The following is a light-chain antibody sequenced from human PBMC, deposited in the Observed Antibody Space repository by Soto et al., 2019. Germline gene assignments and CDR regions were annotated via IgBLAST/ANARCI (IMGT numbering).Light chain of an antibody. Sequence: EVVLTQSPGTLSLSPGERATLSCRASQSVSSPYLAWYQQRPGQAPRLLIYGTSTRATGIPDRFSGSGSGTDFTLNINRLEPEDFAVYYCQQYYDSPRTFGQGTKVEFK. CDR3: QQYYDSPRT. V-gene: IGKV3-20*01. J-gene: IGKJ1*01. CDR2: GTS. CDR1: QSVSSPY.